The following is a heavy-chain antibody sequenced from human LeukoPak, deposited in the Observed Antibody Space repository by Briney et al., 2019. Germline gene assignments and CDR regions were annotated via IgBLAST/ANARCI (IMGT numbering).Heavy chain of an antibody. CDR1: GFTFSSYG. CDR2: ISYDGSNE. J-gene: IGHJ6*02. Sequence: GGSLRLSCAASGFTFSSYGMHWVRQAPGKGLEWVAVISYDGSNEYYADSVKGRFTISRDNSKNTLYLQMNSLRAEDTALYYCARASGGIAAAFFSYYYYGMDVWGQGTTVTVSS. CDR3: ARASGGIAAAFFSYYYYGMDV. V-gene: IGHV3-30*03. D-gene: IGHD6-13*01.